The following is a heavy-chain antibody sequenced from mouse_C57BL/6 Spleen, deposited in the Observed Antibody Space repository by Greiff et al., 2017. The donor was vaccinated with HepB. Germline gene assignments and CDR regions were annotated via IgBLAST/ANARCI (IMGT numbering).Heavy chain of an antibody. CDR3: TWGVTGFDY. V-gene: IGHV1-15*01. CDR1: GYTFTDYE. CDR2: IDPETGGT. J-gene: IGHJ2*01. Sequence: QVQLQQSGAELVRPGASVTLSCKASGYTFTDYEMHWVKQTPVHGLEWIGAIDPETGGTAYNQKFKGKAILTADKSSSTAYMKLRSLTSEDSAVYYCTWGVTGFDYWGQGTTLTVSS. D-gene: IGHD2-2*01.